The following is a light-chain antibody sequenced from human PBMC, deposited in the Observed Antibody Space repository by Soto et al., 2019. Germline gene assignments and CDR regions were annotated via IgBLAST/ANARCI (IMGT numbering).Light chain of an antibody. CDR2: TAS. CDR1: QGVSTF. Sequence: DIQMTQSPSSLSASIGDRLTITCRTSQGVSTFLNWYRQKAGEAPRLLIYTASSLQSGVPSRFSGGGSGTEFTLTINSLQPEDFGTYFCQQSYSSPFTFGPGTRVDVK. CDR3: QQSYSSPFT. J-gene: IGKJ3*01. V-gene: IGKV1-39*01.